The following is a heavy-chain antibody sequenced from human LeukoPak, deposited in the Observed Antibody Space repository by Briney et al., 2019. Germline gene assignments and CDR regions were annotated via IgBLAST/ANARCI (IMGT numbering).Heavy chain of an antibody. J-gene: IGHJ4*02. CDR1: GYTFTSYY. Sequence: ASVKVSCKASGYTFTSYYMHWVRQAPGQGLEWMGIINPSGGSTSYAQKFQGRVTMTRDTSTSTVYMELSSLRSDDTAVYYCAREVAGEEFDYWGQGTLVTVSS. V-gene: IGHV1-46*01. CDR3: AREVAGEEFDY. D-gene: IGHD2-15*01. CDR2: INPSGGST.